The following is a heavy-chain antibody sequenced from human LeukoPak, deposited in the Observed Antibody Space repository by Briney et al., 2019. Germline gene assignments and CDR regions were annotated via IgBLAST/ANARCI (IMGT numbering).Heavy chain of an antibody. CDR3: ATYDYVDAFDI. V-gene: IGHV1-18*01. J-gene: IGHJ3*02. Sequence: GASVKVSCKASGYTFTSYGISWVRQAPGQGLEWMGWISAYNGNTNYAQKLQGRVTMTTDTSTSTAYMELSRLRSDDTAVYYCATYDYVDAFDIWGQGTMVTVSS. CDR2: ISAYNGNT. CDR1: GYTFTSYG. D-gene: IGHD3-16*01.